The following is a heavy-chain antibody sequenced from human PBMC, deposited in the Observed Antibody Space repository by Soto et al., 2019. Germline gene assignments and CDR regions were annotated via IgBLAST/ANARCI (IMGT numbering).Heavy chain of an antibody. CDR2: IYYSGST. CDR3: GRELRLGEDAYGMDV. D-gene: IGHD3-10*01. J-gene: IGHJ6*02. V-gene: IGHV4-31*03. CDR1: GGSISSGGYY. Sequence: QVQLQESGPGLVKPSQTLSLTCTVSGGSISSGGYYWSWIRQHPGKGLEWIGYIYYSGSTYYNPSLVSRFTLWVVTSRIHFTLKLGAVSAAGAAVDYWGRELRLGEDAYGMDVWGHGRTVSVSS.